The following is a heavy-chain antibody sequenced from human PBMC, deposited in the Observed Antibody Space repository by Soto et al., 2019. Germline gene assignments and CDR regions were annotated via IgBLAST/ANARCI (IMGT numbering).Heavy chain of an antibody. CDR1: GYNFTSFH. CDR2: INPYNRNT. V-gene: IGHV1-18*04. Sequence: QVQLVQSGAEMKKPGASVKVSCKASGYNFTSFHIIWVRQAPGQGLEWMGWINPYNRNTNCTRKFQGRVTMTTDTPTSTALLEPGSLTSEGKGLDYLARGYGESSRGQGTLVTVFS. D-gene: IGHD4-17*01. CDR3: ARGYGESS. J-gene: IGHJ4*02.